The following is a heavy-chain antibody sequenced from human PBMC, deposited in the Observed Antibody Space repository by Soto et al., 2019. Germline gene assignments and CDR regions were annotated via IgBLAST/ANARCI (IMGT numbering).Heavy chain of an antibody. J-gene: IGHJ4*02. CDR1: GFSFNNYD. D-gene: IGHD3-3*01. CDR2: IGTAGDT. V-gene: IGHV3-13*01. CDR3: ARGSTYYDFWSGYYLGYYFDY. Sequence: GGSLRLSCAASGFSFNNYDIHWVRQVTGKGLEWVTAIGTAGDTYYSGSVEGRFTVSRESAKNSLYLQMNSLRAEDTAVYYCARGSTYYDFWSGYYLGYYFDYWGQGTLVTVSS.